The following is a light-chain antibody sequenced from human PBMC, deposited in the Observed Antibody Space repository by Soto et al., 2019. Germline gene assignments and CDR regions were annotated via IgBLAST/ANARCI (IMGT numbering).Light chain of an antibody. J-gene: IGKJ4*01. CDR2: GAS. CDR3: QQYGSSPLT. V-gene: IGKV3-20*01. Sequence: EIVMTQSPATLSVSPGERATLSCRASQSVSSNLAWYHQKPGQAPRLLIYGASTRATGIPDRFSGSGSGTDFTLTIYRLEPEDFAVYCCQQYGSSPLTFGRGTKVGIK. CDR1: QSVSSN.